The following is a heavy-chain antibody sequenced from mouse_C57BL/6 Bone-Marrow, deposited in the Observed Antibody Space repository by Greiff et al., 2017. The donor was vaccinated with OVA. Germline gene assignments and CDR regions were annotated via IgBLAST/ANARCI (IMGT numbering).Heavy chain of an antibody. CDR1: GFTFSSYA. Sequence: EVQVVESGEGLVKPGGSLKLSCAASGFTFSSYAMSWVRQTPEKRLEWVAYISSGGDYIYYADTVKGRFTISRDNARNTLYLQMSSLKSEDTAMYYCTRAGSITTVVARSPYYFDYWGQGTTLTVSS. CDR3: TRAGSITTVVARSPYYFDY. CDR2: ISSGGDYI. D-gene: IGHD1-1*01. J-gene: IGHJ2*01. V-gene: IGHV5-9-1*02.